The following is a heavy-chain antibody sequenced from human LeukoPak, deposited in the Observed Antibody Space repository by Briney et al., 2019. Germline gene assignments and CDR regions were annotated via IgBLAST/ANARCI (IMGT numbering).Heavy chain of an antibody. CDR1: GGSISSSSYY. J-gene: IGHJ4*02. CDR2: IYYSGST. Sequence: PSETLSLTCTVSGGSISSSSYYWGWIRQPPGKGLEWIGSIYYSGSTYYNPSLKSRVTISVDTSKNQFSLKLSSVTAADTAVYYCARGGTGYYYGSGSYSSALDYWGQGTLVTVSS. V-gene: IGHV4-39*07. D-gene: IGHD3-10*01. CDR3: ARGGTGYYYGSGSYSSALDY.